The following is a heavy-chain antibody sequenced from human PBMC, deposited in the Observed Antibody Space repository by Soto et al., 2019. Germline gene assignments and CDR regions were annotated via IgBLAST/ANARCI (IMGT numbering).Heavy chain of an antibody. CDR3: TRDASRDSSARGWFDP. Sequence: GGSLRLSCAASAFTFRRLTMNWVRQAPGKGLEWVSTISSNSAYIYYTDALRGRFTISRDNARNSLHLQMNSLRAEDTAVYYCTRDASRDSSARGWFDPWGPGTLVTIAS. J-gene: IGHJ5*02. V-gene: IGHV3-21*01. CDR2: ISSNSAYI. D-gene: IGHD6-13*01. CDR1: AFTFRRLT.